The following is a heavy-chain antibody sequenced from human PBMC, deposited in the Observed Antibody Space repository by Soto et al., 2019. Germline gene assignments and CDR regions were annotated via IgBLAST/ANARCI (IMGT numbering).Heavy chain of an antibody. D-gene: IGHD3-10*01. V-gene: IGHV1-18*04. CDR2: TNAYDGNT. Sequence: QVQLVQSGAEVKKPGASIKVSCKTSGYIFINYAITWVRQAPGQGLEWMGWTNAYDGNTKYAENLQGRVTKTTDTSTTTAYMELRRLRPGDTAVYHWARGHHNSASGRPAWSGADWGQGPLVTVPS. J-gene: IGHJ4*02. CDR1: GYIFINYA. CDR3: ARGHHNSASGRPAWSGAD.